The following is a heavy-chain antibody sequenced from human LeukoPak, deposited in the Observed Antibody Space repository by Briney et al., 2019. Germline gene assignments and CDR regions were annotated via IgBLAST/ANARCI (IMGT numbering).Heavy chain of an antibody. CDR1: GYSFTSYW. CDR3: ATLLDYGDYSFDY. J-gene: IGHJ4*02. CDR2: IYPGDSDT. V-gene: IGHV5-51*01. Sequence: GESLKISCKGSGYSFTSYWIGWVRQMPGKGLEWMGIIYPGDSDTTYSPSFQGQVTVSADKSIRTAYLQWSSLKASDTAMYYCATLLDYGDYSFDYWGQGTLVTVSS. D-gene: IGHD4-17*01.